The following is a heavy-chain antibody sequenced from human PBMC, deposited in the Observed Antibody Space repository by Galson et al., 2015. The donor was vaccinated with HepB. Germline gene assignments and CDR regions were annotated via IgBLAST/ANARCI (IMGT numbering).Heavy chain of an antibody. Sequence: SLRLSCAASGFTFSSYGMHWVRQAPGKGLEWVAVIWYDGSNKYYADSVKGRFTISRDNSKNTLYLQMNSLRAEDTAVYYCASLPVAGGGAYFDYWGQGTLVTVSS. J-gene: IGHJ4*02. CDR1: GFTFSSYG. D-gene: IGHD6-19*01. CDR3: ASLPVAGGGAYFDY. V-gene: IGHV3-33*01. CDR2: IWYDGSNK.